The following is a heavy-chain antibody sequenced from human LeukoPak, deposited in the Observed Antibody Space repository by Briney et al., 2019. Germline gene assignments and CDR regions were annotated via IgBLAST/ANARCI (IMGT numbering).Heavy chain of an antibody. V-gene: IGHV4-39*01. Sequence: SETLSLTCTVSGGSISSSRYYWGWIRQPPGKGLEWIGSIYYSGSTYYNPPLKSRLTISVDTSKNQFSLKLSSMTAADTAVYYCARGGYQLLYSFDPWGQGTLVTVSS. CDR2: IYYSGST. D-gene: IGHD2-2*01. CDR1: GGSISSSRYY. CDR3: ARGGYQLLYSFDP. J-gene: IGHJ5*02.